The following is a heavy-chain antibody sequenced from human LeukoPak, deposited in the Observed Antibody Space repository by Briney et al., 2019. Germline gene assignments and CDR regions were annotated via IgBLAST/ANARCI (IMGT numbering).Heavy chain of an antibody. J-gene: IGHJ6*03. CDR3: ARDSSNDYNFWSGYYTNYMDV. CDR1: GFTFSSYA. V-gene: IGHV3-30*04. Sequence: GGSLRLSCAASGFTFSSYAMHWVRQAPGKGLEWVAIISYDGINKYYADSVKGRFTISRDNPKNKLYLQMNSLRAEDTAVYYCARDSSNDYNFWSGYYTNYMDVWGKGTTVTVSS. D-gene: IGHD3-3*01. CDR2: ISYDGINK.